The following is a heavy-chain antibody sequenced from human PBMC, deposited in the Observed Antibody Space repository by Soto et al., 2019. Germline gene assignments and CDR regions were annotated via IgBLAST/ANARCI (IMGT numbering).Heavy chain of an antibody. J-gene: IGHJ4*02. Sequence: VQLVESGGGLVKPGGSLRLSCAASGFTFSNAWMSWVRQAPGKGLEWVGRIKSKTDGGTTDYAAPVKGRFTISRDDSKNTLYLQMNSLKTEDTAVYYCTTDLLWFGELFGYWGQGTLVTVSS. D-gene: IGHD3-10*01. CDR2: IKSKTDGGTT. CDR1: GFTFSNAW. CDR3: TTDLLWFGELFGY. V-gene: IGHV3-15*01.